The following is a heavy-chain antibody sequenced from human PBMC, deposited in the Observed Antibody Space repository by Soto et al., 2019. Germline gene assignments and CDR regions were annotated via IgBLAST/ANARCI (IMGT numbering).Heavy chain of an antibody. CDR3: ARGYTSGGHYYYGMDV. D-gene: IGHD5-12*01. Sequence: SVKVACKASVGTFSSYAISWVRQAPGQGLEWMGGIIPIFGTANYAQKFQGRVTITADESTSTAYMELSSLRSEDTAVYYCARGYTSGGHYYYGMDVWGQGTTVTVSS. J-gene: IGHJ6*02. V-gene: IGHV1-69*13. CDR2: IIPIFGTA. CDR1: VGTFSSYA.